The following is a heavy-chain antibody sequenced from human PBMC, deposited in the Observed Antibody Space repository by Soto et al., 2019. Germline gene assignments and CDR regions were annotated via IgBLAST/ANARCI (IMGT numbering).Heavy chain of an antibody. CDR3: ARGTYCSGGRCYPHNWFDP. Sequence: QPGGSLRLSCAASGFTFSSYDMHWVRQVTGRGLEWVSAIGIAGDTYHVGSLKGRFTISRENAKNSLSLQMDSLRAEDTAVYYCARGTYCSGGRCYPHNWFDPWGQGTLVTVSS. J-gene: IGHJ5*02. CDR2: IGIAGDT. D-gene: IGHD2-15*01. V-gene: IGHV3-13*01. CDR1: GFTFSSYD.